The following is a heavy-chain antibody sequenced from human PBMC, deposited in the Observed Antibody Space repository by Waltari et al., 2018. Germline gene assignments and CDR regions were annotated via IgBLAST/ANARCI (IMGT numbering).Heavy chain of an antibody. D-gene: IGHD6-19*01. J-gene: IGHJ4*02. CDR1: GFIFSGYA. CDR3: AKGIYSAGWYAGVDS. V-gene: IGHV3-23*01. Sequence: EVQLLESGGGLVQRGGSLRLSCLASGFIFSGYAMTWVRQAPGQGLEWVSGTDANGAATYYAGSVKGRFTISRDNSKNTLYLEMSSLGAEDTAVYYCAKGIYSAGWYAGVDSWGQGTLVTVSS. CDR2: TDANGAAT.